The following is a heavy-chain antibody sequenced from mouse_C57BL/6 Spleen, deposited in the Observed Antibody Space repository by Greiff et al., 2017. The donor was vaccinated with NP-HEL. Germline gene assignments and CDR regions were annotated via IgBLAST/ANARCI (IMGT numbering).Heavy chain of an antibody. D-gene: IGHD3-2*02. V-gene: IGHV1-76*01. Sequence: VHLVESGAELVRPGASVKLSCKASGYTFTDYYINWVKQRPGQGLEWIARIYPGSGNTYYNEKFKGKATLTAEKSSSTAYMQLSSLTSEDSAVYFCARRQLRAGAMDYWGQGTSVTVSS. CDR3: ARRQLRAGAMDY. CDR1: GYTFTDYY. J-gene: IGHJ4*01. CDR2: IYPGSGNT.